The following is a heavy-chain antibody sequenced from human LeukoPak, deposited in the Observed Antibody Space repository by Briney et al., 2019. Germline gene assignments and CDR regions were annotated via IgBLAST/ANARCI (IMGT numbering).Heavy chain of an antibody. J-gene: IGHJ3*02. CDR3: ARDGGGFMFRGPPGAFDI. D-gene: IGHD3-10*01. V-gene: IGHV4-4*07. CDR2: IYTSGSS. Sequence: SETLSLTCTVSGGSISSYYWSWIRQSAGKGLEWIGLIYTSGSSNYNPSLKSRITMSVDTSKNQFSLKLSSVTAADTAVYYCARDGGGFMFRGPPGAFDIWGQGTMVTVSS. CDR1: GGSISSYY.